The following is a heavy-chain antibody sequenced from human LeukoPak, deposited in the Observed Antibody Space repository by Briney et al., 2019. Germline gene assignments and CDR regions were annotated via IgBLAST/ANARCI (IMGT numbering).Heavy chain of an antibody. CDR2: IYTSGST. D-gene: IGHD3-22*01. Sequence: TPSETLSLTCTVSGGSISSYYWSWLRQPAGKGLEWIGRIYTSGSTNYNPSLKSRVTMSVDTSKNQFSLKLSPVTAADTAVYYCARDLFYYYDSSGYYDAFDIWGQGTMATVSS. CDR1: GGSISSYY. V-gene: IGHV4-4*07. J-gene: IGHJ3*02. CDR3: ARDLFYYYDSSGYYDAFDI.